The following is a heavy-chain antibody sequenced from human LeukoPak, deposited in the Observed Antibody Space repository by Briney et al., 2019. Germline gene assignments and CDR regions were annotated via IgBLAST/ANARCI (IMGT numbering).Heavy chain of an antibody. V-gene: IGHV1-69*13. CDR3: ARVREAVAGFYYFDY. CDR1: GGTFSSYA. Sequence: ASVKVSCKASGGTFSSYAISWVRQAPGQGLEWMGGIIPIFGTANYVQKFQGRVTITADESTSTAYMELSSLRSEDTAVYYCARVREAVAGFYYFDYWGQGTLVTVSS. CDR2: IIPIFGTA. J-gene: IGHJ4*02. D-gene: IGHD6-19*01.